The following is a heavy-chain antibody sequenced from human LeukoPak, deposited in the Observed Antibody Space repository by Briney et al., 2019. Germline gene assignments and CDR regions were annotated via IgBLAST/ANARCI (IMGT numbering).Heavy chain of an antibody. CDR1: GFSFSSYA. CDR2: ISGSAGSK. CDR3: VRDMKGGSGWFRFDY. J-gene: IGHJ4*02. Sequence: GGSLRLSCAASGFSFSSYAMSWVRQAPGKGLEWVSTISGSAGSKYYVDSMEGRFTISRDNSENTLSLEMNNVRGDDTAVYYCVRDMKGGSGWFRFDYWGQGTLV. D-gene: IGHD6-19*01. V-gene: IGHV3-23*01.